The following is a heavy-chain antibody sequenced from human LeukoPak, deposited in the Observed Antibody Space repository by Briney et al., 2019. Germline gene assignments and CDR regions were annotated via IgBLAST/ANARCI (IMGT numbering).Heavy chain of an antibody. CDR1: GYTFTSYY. V-gene: IGHV1-46*01. CDR3: ARAAYYDILTGHTPSFDP. Sequence: ASVKVSCKASGYTFTSYYMHWVRQAPGQGLEWMGIINPSGGSTSYAQKFQGRVTMTRDTSTSTAYMELSSLRSEDTAVYYRARAAYYDILTGHTPSFDPWGQGTLVTVSS. J-gene: IGHJ5*02. D-gene: IGHD3-9*01. CDR2: INPSGGST.